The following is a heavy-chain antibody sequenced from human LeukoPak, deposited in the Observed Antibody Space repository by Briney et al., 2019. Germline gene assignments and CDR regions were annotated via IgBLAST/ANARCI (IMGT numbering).Heavy chain of an antibody. CDR2: IYYSGYT. CDR3: ARHFAPASYNWFDP. V-gene: IGHV4-39*01. CDR1: GGSISSSSSYY. D-gene: IGHD6-25*01. Sequence: SETLSLTCSVSGGSISSSSSYYWGWIRQPPGKGLEWIGSIYYSGYTYYNPSLKSRVTIFVDTSKTQFSLKLTSVTAADTAVYYCARHFAPASYNWFDPWGQGTLVTVSS. J-gene: IGHJ5*02.